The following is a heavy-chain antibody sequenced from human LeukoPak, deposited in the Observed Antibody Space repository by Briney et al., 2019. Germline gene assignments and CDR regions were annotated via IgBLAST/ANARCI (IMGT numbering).Heavy chain of an antibody. CDR1: GGSISSYY. CDR2: IYYSGST. J-gene: IGHJ4*02. D-gene: IGHD3-22*01. Sequence: SETLSLTCTVSGGSISSYYWSWIRQPPGKGLEWIGYIYYSGSTNYNPSLKSRVTISVDTSKNQFSLKLSSVTAADTAVYYCARGHYYDSRGYPFAYWGQGTLVTVSS. V-gene: IGHV4-59*01. CDR3: ARGHYYDSRGYPFAY.